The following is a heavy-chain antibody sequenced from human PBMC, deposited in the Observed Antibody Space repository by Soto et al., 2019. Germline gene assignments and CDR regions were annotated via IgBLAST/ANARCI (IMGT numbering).Heavy chain of an antibody. Sequence: QVQLVQSGAEVKKPGASVKVSCKASGYTFTSYGISWVRQAPGQGLEWMGWISGYNGTTNYAQKLHGRGSMTTDTSTSTAYMELRSLRSDDTAVYYCARLRYSSGLGGVYYYYYAMDVWGQGTTVTVSS. CDR3: ARLRYSSGLGGVYYYYYAMDV. J-gene: IGHJ6*02. D-gene: IGHD6-19*01. CDR1: GYTFTSYG. CDR2: ISGYNGTT. V-gene: IGHV1-18*01.